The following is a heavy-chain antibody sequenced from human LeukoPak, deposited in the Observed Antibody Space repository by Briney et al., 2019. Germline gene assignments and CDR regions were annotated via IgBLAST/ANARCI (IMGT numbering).Heavy chain of an antibody. V-gene: IGHV4-34*01. CDR3: ARTVVVTALGLGWFDP. J-gene: IGHJ5*02. CDR2: INHSGST. D-gene: IGHD2-21*02. CDR1: GGSISSYY. Sequence: SETLSLTCTVSGGSISSYYWSWIRQPPGKGLEWIGEINHSGSTNYNPSLKSRVTISVDTSKNQFSLKLSSVTAADTAVYYCARTVVVTALGLGWFDPWGQGTLVTVSS.